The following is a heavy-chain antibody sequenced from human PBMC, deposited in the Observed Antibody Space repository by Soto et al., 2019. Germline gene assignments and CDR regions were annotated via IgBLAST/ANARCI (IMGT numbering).Heavy chain of an antibody. D-gene: IGHD3-22*01. CDR1: GFTFSDYY. CDR2: ISISDNII. J-gene: IGHJ4*02. Sequence: GGSLRLSCAASGFTFSDYYISWSRQAPGKGLEWVSYISISDNIIYYADSVKGRFTISRDNAKSSLYLQMNSLRAEDTAVYYCARDRGYYDSSGYFDYWGQGTLVTVSS. V-gene: IGHV3-11*01. CDR3: ARDRGYYDSSGYFDY.